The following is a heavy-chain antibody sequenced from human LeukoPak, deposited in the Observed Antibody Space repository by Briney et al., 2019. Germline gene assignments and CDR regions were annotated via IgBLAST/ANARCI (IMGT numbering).Heavy chain of an antibody. Sequence: GGSLRLSCAASGFTFSSYGMHWVRQAPGKGLEWVAVIWYDGSNKYYADSVKGRFTISRDNSKNTLYLQMSSLRAEDTAVYYCARDGGDYYGSGSYPPWFDPWGQGTLVTVSS. CDR1: GFTFSSYG. D-gene: IGHD3-10*01. CDR2: IWYDGSNK. CDR3: ARDGGDYYGSGSYPPWFDP. J-gene: IGHJ5*02. V-gene: IGHV3-33*01.